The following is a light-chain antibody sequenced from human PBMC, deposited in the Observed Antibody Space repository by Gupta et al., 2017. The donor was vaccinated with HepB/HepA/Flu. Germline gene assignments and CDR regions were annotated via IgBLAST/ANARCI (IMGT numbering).Light chain of an antibody. CDR3: QQHYTTKT. J-gene: IGKJ4*02. V-gene: IGKV4-1*01. Sequence: IVMTQFLDSLAVSVGERATVNCKSTQNILSSSNNTTYLASYHDEPVQPPKLLITWASTRQYGVPDRPSAPGSGTDFTLTMSSMLTENVAVYFCQQHYTTKTFGEGTKLEIK. CDR2: WAS. CDR1: QNILSSSNNTTY.